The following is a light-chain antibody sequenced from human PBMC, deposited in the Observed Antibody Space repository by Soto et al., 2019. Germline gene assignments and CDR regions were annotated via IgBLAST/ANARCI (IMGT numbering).Light chain of an antibody. Sequence: PGARATLSCRASQSVGSTFLAWYQQKPGQAPRLLIYDASSRATGIPDRFSGSGSGTDFSLIISRLEPEDFAVYYCQQYGSSPPTLTFGGGTKVEIK. CDR3: QQYGSSPPTLT. CDR2: DAS. V-gene: IGKV3-20*01. CDR1: QSVGSTF. J-gene: IGKJ4*01.